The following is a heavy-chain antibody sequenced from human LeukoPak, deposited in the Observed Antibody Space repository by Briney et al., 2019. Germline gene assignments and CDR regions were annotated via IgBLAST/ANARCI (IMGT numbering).Heavy chain of an antibody. J-gene: IGHJ4*02. Sequence: GGSLRLSCAVSGYRVSSNHMTWVRQAPGKGLEWVSLIYTGDVTYYADSVKGRFTISTDNSKNILYLQMDSLTAEDTALYYCARERDYDTYIDYWGQGTLVTVSS. CDR2: IYTGDVT. CDR1: GYRVSSNH. CDR3: ARERDYDTYIDY. V-gene: IGHV3-53*01. D-gene: IGHD3-22*01.